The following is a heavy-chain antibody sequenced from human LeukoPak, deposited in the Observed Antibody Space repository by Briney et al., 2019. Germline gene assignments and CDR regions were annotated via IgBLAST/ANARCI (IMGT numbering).Heavy chain of an antibody. V-gene: IGHV3-11*01. J-gene: IGHJ4*02. Sequence: KPGGSLRLSCAASGFTFSDYYMSWIRQAPWKGLEWVSCISSSGSTIYYADSVKGRFTISRDNAKNSLYLQMNSLRAEDTAVYYCARDGGYCSSTSCYIDYWGQGTLVTVSS. CDR1: GFTFSDYY. D-gene: IGHD2-2*02. CDR2: ISSSGSTI. CDR3: ARDGGYCSSTSCYIDY.